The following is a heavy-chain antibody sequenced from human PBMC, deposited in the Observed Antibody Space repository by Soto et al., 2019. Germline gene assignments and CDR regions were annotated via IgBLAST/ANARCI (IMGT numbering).Heavy chain of an antibody. CDR2: IYYSGST. D-gene: IGHD3-22*01. CDR3: ARSTHYYDSSGYYGNFDY. V-gene: IGHV4-39*01. CDR1: GGSISSSSYY. Sequence: SETLSLTCTVSGGSISSSSYYWGWIRQPPGKGLEWIGSIYYSGSTYYNPSLKSRVTISVDTSKNQFSLKLSSVTAADTAVYYCARSTHYYDSSGYYGNFDYWGQGTLVTVSS. J-gene: IGHJ4*02.